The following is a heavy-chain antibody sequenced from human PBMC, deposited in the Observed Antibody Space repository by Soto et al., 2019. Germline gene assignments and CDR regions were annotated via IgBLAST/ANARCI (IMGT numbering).Heavy chain of an antibody. Sequence: QVQLVESGGGVVQPGRSLRLSCAASGFTFSNYAMHWVRQTPGKGLEWVAIIWYDGSNKYHADSVKGRFTISRDNAKNTLYLQMISPRDEDTAIYCCARLLLSARPDVWGQGTLVTLSS. D-gene: IGHD6-6*01. CDR3: ARLLLSARPDV. V-gene: IGHV3-33*01. J-gene: IGHJ1*01. CDR1: GFTFSNYA. CDR2: IWYDGSNK.